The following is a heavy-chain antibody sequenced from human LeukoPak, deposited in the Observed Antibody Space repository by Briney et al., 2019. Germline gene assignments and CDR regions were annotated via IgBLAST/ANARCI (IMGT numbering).Heavy chain of an antibody. CDR2: ISAHNGDT. V-gene: IGHV1-18*01. Sequence: ASVEVSCKASGYTFTAYDISWVRQAPGQGLEWMGWISAHNGDTNYGQKFQGRVTMTTDTSTRTAYMELRSLRSDDTAVYYCARLTGDNNNWYGYWGQGTLVTVSS. D-gene: IGHD6-13*01. CDR3: ARLTGDNNNWYGY. J-gene: IGHJ4*02. CDR1: GYTFTAYD.